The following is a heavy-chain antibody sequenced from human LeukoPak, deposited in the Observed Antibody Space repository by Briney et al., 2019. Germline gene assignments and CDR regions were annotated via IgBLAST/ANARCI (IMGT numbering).Heavy chain of an antibody. V-gene: IGHV3-7*03. CDR3: ASGLELDY. CDR1: GFIFSTYS. J-gene: IGHJ4*02. Sequence: PGGSLRLSCAASGFIFSTYSMNWVRQAPGKGLEWVANIKQDGSEKNYVDSVKGRFTISRDNAKNSLYLQMNSLRAEDTAVYYCASGLELDYWGQGTLVTVSS. CDR2: IKQDGSEK.